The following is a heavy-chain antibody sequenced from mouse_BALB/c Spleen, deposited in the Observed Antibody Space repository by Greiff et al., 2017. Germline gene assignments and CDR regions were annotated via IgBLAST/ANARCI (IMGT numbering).Heavy chain of an antibody. CDR3: ARYYGSSYRYAMDY. Sequence: EVKLMESGPGLVKPSQSLSLTCSVTGYSITSGYYWNWIRQFPGNKLEWMGYISYDGSNNYNPSLKNRISITRDTSKNQFFLKLNSVTTEDTATYYCARYYGSSYRYAMDYWGQGTSVTVSS. J-gene: IGHJ4*01. CDR1: GYSITSGYY. V-gene: IGHV3-6*02. D-gene: IGHD1-1*01. CDR2: ISYDGSN.